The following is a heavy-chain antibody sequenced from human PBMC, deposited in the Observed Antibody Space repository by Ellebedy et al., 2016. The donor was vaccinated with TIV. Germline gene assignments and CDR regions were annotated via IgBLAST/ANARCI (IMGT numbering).Heavy chain of an antibody. V-gene: IGHV3-7*01. CDR1: GFSFRSYW. Sequence: GGSLRLSCGASGFSFRSYWMTWVRQAPGKGLEWVANINQDGSDKYYVDSVKGRFTISRDNAKNSLYLQMNSLRADDTAVYFCATDGSYGDYLSPTHAFVIWGQGTMVTVSS. CDR2: INQDGSDK. D-gene: IGHD4-17*01. CDR3: ATDGSYGDYLSPTHAFVI. J-gene: IGHJ3*02.